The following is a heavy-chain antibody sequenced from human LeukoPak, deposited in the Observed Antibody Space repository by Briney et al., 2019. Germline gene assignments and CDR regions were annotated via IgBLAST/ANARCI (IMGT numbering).Heavy chain of an antibody. Sequence: GGSLRLSCATSGFTLSNYAMSWVRQAPGKGLEWVSSISGSGGRTYYADSVKGRFAISRDNSKNTLYLQMNSLRAEDTAVYYCAKGHSGYGYYYYYMDVWGKGTTVTISS. V-gene: IGHV3-23*01. J-gene: IGHJ6*03. CDR2: ISGSGGRT. CDR3: AKGHSGYGYYYYYMDV. D-gene: IGHD5-12*01. CDR1: GFTLSNYA.